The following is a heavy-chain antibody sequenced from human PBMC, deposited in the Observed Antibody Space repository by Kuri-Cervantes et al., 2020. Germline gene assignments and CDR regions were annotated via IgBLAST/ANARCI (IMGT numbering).Heavy chain of an antibody. CDR2: IYSGGST. D-gene: IGHD3-22*01. CDR3: AHVPSNITMIVVIFTPPEG. V-gene: IGHV3-53*04. J-gene: IGHJ4*02. CDR1: GFTVSSNY. Sequence: GESLKISCAASGFTVSSNYMSWVRQAPGKGLEWVSVIYSGGSTYYADSVKGRFTISRHNSKNTLYLQMNSLRAEDTAVYYCAHVPSNITMIVVIFTPPEGGGQGTLVTVSS.